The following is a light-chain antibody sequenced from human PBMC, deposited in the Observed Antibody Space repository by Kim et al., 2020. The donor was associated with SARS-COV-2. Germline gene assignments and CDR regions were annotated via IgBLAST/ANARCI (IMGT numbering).Light chain of an antibody. V-gene: IGLV2-14*03. J-gene: IGLJ2*01. Sequence: GQSITISCAGTSHDVGGYDYVSWYQQHPGKVPKLMIYDVTNRPSGVSNRFSGSKSGNRASLTISGLQTEDEADYYCSSYSDTRNVIFGGGTKVTVL. CDR3: SSYSDTRNVI. CDR1: SHDVGGYDY. CDR2: DVT.